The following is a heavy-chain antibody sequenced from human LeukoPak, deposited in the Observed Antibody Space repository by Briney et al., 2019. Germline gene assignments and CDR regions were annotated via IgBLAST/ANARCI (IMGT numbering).Heavy chain of an antibody. CDR1: GFTLNSYL. V-gene: IGHV3-7*01. J-gene: IGHJ3*01. Sequence: GGSLRLSCAASGFTLNSYLMSWVRQAPGRGLEWVANIKKDGSEESYLDSVKGRFTASRDNAKNSLFLQMNSLRGEDTAVYYCARSNPNRNALDLWGQGTMVTISS. CDR3: ARSNPNRNALDL. CDR2: IKKDGSEE. D-gene: IGHD1-14*01.